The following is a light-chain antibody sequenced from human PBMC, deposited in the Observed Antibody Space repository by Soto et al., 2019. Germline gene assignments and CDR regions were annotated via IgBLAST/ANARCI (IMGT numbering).Light chain of an antibody. CDR2: DAS. CDR1: QSISSW. V-gene: IGKV1-5*01. CDR3: QQYNSYSST. J-gene: IGKJ2*01. Sequence: DIQMTQSPSTLSASVGDRVTITCRASQSISSWLAWYQQKPGKAPKLLIYDASSLESGVPSRFSGSGSGTEFTLTISGLQPDDVATYYCQQYNSYSSTFGQGTKLEIK.